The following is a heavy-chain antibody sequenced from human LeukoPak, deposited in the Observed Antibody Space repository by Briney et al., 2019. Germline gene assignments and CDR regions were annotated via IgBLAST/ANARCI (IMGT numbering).Heavy chain of an antibody. CDR3: ARDPNDSSGWDV. CDR2: INPNSGGT. Sequence: ASVKVSCKASGYTFTGYYMHWVRQAPGQGLEWMGWINPNSGGTNYAQKFQGRVTMTRDTSISTAYMELSRLRSDDTAVYYCARDPNDSSGWDVWGKGTTVTVSS. CDR1: GYTFTGYY. V-gene: IGHV1-2*02. J-gene: IGHJ6*04. D-gene: IGHD6-19*01.